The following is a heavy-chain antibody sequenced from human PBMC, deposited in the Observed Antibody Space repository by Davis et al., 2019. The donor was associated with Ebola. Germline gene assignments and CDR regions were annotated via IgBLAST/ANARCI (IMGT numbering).Heavy chain of an antibody. CDR1: GGSISSSNW. CDR2: IYHSGST. CDR3: ASARGRLQFLGY. V-gene: IGHV4-4*02. D-gene: IGHD5-24*01. J-gene: IGHJ4*02. Sequence: PSETLSPTCAVSGGSISSSNWWCWARQPPGKGLEWIGEIYHSGSTNYNPSLNSRVTISVDTSKNQFSLKLSSVTAADTAVYYCASARGRLQFLGYWGQGTLVTVSS.